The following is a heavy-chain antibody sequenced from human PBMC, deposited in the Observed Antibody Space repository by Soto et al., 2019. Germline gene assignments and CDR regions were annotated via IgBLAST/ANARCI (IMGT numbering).Heavy chain of an antibody. CDR1: GGSLSGYY. Sequence: QVQLQQWGAGLLKPSETLSLTCAVYGGSLSGYYWSWIRQPPGKALEWIGEINHSGNTNYNPSLKSRVTISVVTSKNQLFLNLSSVTAADTAIYYCARHHVRGRTIAGAAEFWGQGTLVTVSS. CDR2: INHSGNT. D-gene: IGHD1-26*01. V-gene: IGHV4-34*01. J-gene: IGHJ4*02. CDR3: ARHHVRGRTIAGAAEF.